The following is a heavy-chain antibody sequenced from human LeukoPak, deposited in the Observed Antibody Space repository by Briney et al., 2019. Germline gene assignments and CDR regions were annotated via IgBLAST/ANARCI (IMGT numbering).Heavy chain of an antibody. CDR1: GFTFGRYW. D-gene: IGHD2-2*01. Sequence: PGGSLRLSCAASGFTFGRYWMHWVRQPPGKGLVWVSRINPDGSSTNYADSVKGRFTISRDNAKNTLYLQMNSLRAEDTAVYYCAREWGIVVVPAPTDVWGKGTTVTVSS. V-gene: IGHV3-74*01. CDR2: INPDGSST. J-gene: IGHJ6*04. CDR3: AREWGIVVVPAPTDV.